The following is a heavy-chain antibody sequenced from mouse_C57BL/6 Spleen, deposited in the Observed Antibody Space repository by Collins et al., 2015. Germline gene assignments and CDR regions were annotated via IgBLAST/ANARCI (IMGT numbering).Heavy chain of an antibody. Sequence: EVKLVESGGGLVKPGGSLKLSCAASGFTFSSYAMSWVRQTPEKRLEWVASISSGGSTYYPDSVKGRFTISRDNARNILYLQMSSLRSEDTAMYYCARVDYYGSSDYFDYWGQGTTLTVSS. J-gene: IGHJ2*01. CDR1: GFTFSSYA. CDR3: ARVDYYGSSDYFDY. CDR2: ISSGGST. V-gene: IGHV5-6-5*01. D-gene: IGHD1-1*01.